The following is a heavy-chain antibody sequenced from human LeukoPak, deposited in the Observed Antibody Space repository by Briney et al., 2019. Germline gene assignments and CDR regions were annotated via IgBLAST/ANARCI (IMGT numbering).Heavy chain of an antibody. CDR3: VKEEGYCSGGSCYYPFDY. D-gene: IGHD2-15*01. Sequence: PSGGSLRLSCSASGFTFISYALHWVRQAPGKGLEYVSAISSNGGSTYYADSVKGRFTISRDNSKNTLYLQMSSLRAEDTAVYYCVKEEGYCSGGSCYYPFDYWGQGALVTVSS. J-gene: IGHJ4*02. CDR1: GFTFISYA. V-gene: IGHV3-64D*06. CDR2: ISSNGGST.